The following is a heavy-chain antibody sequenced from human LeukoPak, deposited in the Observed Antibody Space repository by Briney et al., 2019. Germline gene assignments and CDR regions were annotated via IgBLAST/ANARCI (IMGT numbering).Heavy chain of an antibody. J-gene: IGHJ6*02. CDR2: IIPILGIA. CDR3: ARSHQSRPSQYYYYGMGV. V-gene: IGHV1-69*04. CDR1: GGTFSSYA. Sequence: SVKVSCKASGGTFSSYAISWVRQAPGQGLEWMGRIIPILGIANYAQKFQGRVTITADKSTGTAYMELSSLRSEDTAVYYCARSHQSRPSQYYYYGMGVWGQGTTVTVSS.